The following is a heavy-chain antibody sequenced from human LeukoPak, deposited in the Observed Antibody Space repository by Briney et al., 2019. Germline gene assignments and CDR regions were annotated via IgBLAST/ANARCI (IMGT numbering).Heavy chain of an antibody. CDR1: GYTCTSYG. D-gene: IGHD6-25*01. Sequence: GASVKVSCKASGYTCTSYGISWGRQAPGQGLEWMGWMSAYNGNTNYAQKLQGRVTMTTDTSTSTAYMEMRSLKSDDTAVYYCARDPGSIAAAGRWFDPWGQGTLVTVSS. V-gene: IGHV1-18*01. CDR3: ARDPGSIAAAGRWFDP. CDR2: MSAYNGNT. J-gene: IGHJ5*02.